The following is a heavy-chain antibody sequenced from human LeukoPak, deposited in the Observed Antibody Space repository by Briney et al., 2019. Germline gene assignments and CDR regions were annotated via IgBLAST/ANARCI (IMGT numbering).Heavy chain of an antibody. V-gene: IGHV3-33*01. CDR2: IWYDGSNK. CDR1: GFTFSSYG. Sequence: GRSLRLSCAASGFTFSSYGMHWVRQAPGKGLEWVAVIWYDGSNKYYADSVKGRFTISRDNSKNTLYLQMNSLRAEDTAVYYCARDNGFGDNYFDYWGQGTLVTVSS. D-gene: IGHD3-10*01. J-gene: IGHJ4*02. CDR3: ARDNGFGDNYFDY.